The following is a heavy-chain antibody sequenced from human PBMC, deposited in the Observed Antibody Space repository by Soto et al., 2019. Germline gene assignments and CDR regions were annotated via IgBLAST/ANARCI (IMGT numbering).Heavy chain of an antibody. CDR3: VRDKITGILDY. V-gene: IGHV1-3*05. Sequence: QVQLVQSGAEEKKPGASVKVSCKASGYTFTSYEMHWVRQAPGQRLEWMGWINAGNGNTKYSQKFQGRVTITRDTSASTAYMELSSLRSEDTAVYYCVRDKITGILDYWGQGTLVTVSS. J-gene: IGHJ4*02. CDR2: INAGNGNT. CDR1: GYTFTSYE. D-gene: IGHD1-20*01.